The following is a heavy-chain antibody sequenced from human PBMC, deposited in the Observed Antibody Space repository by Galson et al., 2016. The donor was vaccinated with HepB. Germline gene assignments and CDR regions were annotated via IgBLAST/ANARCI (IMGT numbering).Heavy chain of an antibody. V-gene: IGHV3-11*06. CDR3: ARAGMSTLVRGLTEGFDP. Sequence: SLRLSCAASGFTFSDYYMSWIRQAPGKGLEWVSYIGTSSDDSHYADSVKGRFTISRDNSENSLYLQMNSLRAEDTAVYYCARAGMSTLVRGLTEGFDPWGQGTLVTVSS. J-gene: IGHJ5*02. CDR1: GFTFSDYY. D-gene: IGHD3-10*01. CDR2: IGTSSDDS.